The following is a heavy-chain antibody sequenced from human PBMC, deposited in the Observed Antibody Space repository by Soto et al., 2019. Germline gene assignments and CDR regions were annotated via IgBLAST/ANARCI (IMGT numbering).Heavy chain of an antibody. J-gene: IGHJ4*02. D-gene: IGHD2-21*02. CDR2: ISYDGSNK. CDR1: GFTFSSYA. V-gene: IGHV3-30-3*01. CDR3: AREEYCGGDCSCFDY. Sequence: GGSLRLSCAASGFTFSSYAMHWVRQAPGKGLEWVAVISYDGSNKYYADSVKGRFTISRDNSKNTLYLQMNSLRAEDTAVYYCAREEYCGGDCSCFDYWGQGTLVTVSS.